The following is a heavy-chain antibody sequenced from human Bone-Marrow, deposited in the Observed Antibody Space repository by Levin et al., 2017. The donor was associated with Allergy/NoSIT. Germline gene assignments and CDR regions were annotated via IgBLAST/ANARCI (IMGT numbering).Heavy chain of an antibody. CDR2: IYYTGNT. Sequence: SETLSLTCIVSGDSISSSSYYWGWIRQPPGKGLEWIGNIYYTGNTYYYPSLKSRVTISKDTSKNQFSLHLSSVTAADTAVYYCATHTATGTGRGPLTYWGQGTLVTVSS. CDR3: ATHTATGTGRGPLTY. J-gene: IGHJ4*02. V-gene: IGHV4-39*01. D-gene: IGHD1-1*01. CDR1: GDSISSSSYY.